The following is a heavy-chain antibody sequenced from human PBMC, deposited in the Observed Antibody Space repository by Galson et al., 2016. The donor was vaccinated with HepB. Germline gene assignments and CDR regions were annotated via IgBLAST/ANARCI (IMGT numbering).Heavy chain of an antibody. J-gene: IGHJ6*04. V-gene: IGHV4-31*03. CDR1: GGSISGDNYF. D-gene: IGHD6-13*01. CDR2: IYYSGNT. CDR3: ARANTEEQLVHNYYYGMDV. Sequence: TLSLTCTVSGGSISGDNYFWSWIRQHPGEGLVWIGYIYYSGNTYYNPSLKSRVTISVDTSKNQFSLKLSSVIASDTAVYYCARANTEEQLVHNYYYGMDVWGKGTTVTVSS.